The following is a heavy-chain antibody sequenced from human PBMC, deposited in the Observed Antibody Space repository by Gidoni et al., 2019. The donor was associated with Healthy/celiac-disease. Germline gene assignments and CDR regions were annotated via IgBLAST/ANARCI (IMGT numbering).Heavy chain of an antibody. CDR2: INHSGST. CDR3: ASLYYYDSSGNWYFDL. D-gene: IGHD3-22*01. CDR1: GGSFSGYY. J-gene: IGHJ2*01. Sequence: QVQLQQWGAGLLKPSETLSLTCAVYGGSFSGYYWSWIRQPPGKGLEWIGEINHSGSTNYNPSLKSRVTISVDTSKNQFSLKLSSVTAADTAVYYCASLYYYDSSGNWYFDLWGRGTLVTVSS. V-gene: IGHV4-34*01.